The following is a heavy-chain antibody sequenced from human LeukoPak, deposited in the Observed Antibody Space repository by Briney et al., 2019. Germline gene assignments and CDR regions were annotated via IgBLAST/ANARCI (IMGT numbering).Heavy chain of an antibody. V-gene: IGHV5-51*01. CDR3: ARQGWLQLSELWFDP. CDR2: IYPGDSDT. D-gene: IGHD5-24*01. Sequence: GESLKISCKGSGYSFTSYWIGWVRQMPGKGLEWMGIIYPGDSDTRYSPSFQGQVTISADKSISTAYLQWSSLKASDTAMYYCARQGWLQLSELWFDPWGQGTLVTVSS. J-gene: IGHJ5*02. CDR1: GYSFTSYW.